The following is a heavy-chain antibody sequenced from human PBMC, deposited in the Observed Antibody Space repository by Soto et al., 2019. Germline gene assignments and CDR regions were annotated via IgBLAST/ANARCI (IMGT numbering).Heavy chain of an antibody. CDR3: ARDRLRGDY. CDR1: GFTFSSYG. J-gene: IGHJ4*02. V-gene: IGHV3-33*01. CDR2: IWFDGSNE. Sequence: QVQLVESGGGVVQPGRSLRLSCAASGFTFSSYGMHWVRQAPGKGLEWVAVIWFDGSNEYYADAVKGRFTISRDNSKNTLYLQMNSLRAEDTAVYYCARDRLRGDYWGQGTLVTVSS. D-gene: IGHD3-10*01.